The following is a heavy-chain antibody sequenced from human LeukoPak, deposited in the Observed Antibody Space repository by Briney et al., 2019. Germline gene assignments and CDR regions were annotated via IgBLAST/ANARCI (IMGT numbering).Heavy chain of an antibody. V-gene: IGHV4-39*01. CDR3: AAEKNTYYDFWSGYYTNWFDP. J-gene: IGHJ5*02. CDR1: GGSISSNSYY. Sequence: SETLSLTCTVSGGSISSNSYYWGWIRQPPGKGLEWIGSIYYSGSTYYNPSLKSRVTISVDTSKNQLSLKLSSVTAADTAVYYCAAEKNTYYDFWSGYYTNWFDPWGQGTLVTVSS. CDR2: IYYSGST. D-gene: IGHD3-3*01.